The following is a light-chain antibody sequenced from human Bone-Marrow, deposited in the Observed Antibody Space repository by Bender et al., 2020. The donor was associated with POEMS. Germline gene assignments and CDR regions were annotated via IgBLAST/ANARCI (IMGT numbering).Light chain of an antibody. CDR3: TSYAVSNNVV. J-gene: IGLJ2*01. V-gene: IGLV2-14*02. CDR2: EVT. CDR1: SSDVGNYNL. Sequence: QSALTQPASVSGSPGQSITISCTGTSSDVGNYNLVCWYQQHPGKAPKLLIYEVTNRPSTASTRFSASKSGNTASLTISGLQAEDEGDYYCTSYAVSNNVVFGGGTKVTVL.